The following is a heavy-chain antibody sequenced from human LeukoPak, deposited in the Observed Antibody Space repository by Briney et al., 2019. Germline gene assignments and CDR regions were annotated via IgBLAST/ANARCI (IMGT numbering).Heavy chain of an antibody. J-gene: IGHJ4*02. Sequence: GGSLRLSCTASGFTFSNYAMHWVRQAPGKGLEWVAVIWYDASNKYYAESVKGRFTISRDNFKNTLYLQMNSLKAEDTAVYYCARVFSGSGSSGSFDCWGQGTLVTVSS. CDR1: GFTFSNYA. CDR3: ARVFSGSGSSGSFDC. D-gene: IGHD3-3*01. CDR2: IWYDASNK. V-gene: IGHV3-33*01.